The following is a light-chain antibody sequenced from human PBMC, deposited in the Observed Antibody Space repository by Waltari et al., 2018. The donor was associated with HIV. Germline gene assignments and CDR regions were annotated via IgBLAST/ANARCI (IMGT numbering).Light chain of an antibody. J-gene: IGKJ4*01. Sequence: VMTQSPATLSGSPGERVTLSCRASQGVSSNLAWYQQKPGQAPRLLIFGTSTRATDISARFSGSGSGTEFTLTISSLRSEDVAVYYCQQFNNWPPSFGGGTKVEIK. CDR3: QQFNNWPPS. CDR2: GTS. V-gene: IGKV3-15*01. CDR1: QGVSSN.